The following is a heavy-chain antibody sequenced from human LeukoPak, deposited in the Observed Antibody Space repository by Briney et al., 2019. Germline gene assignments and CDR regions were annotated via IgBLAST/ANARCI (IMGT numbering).Heavy chain of an antibody. J-gene: IGHJ4*02. D-gene: IGHD3-16*01. Sequence: GRSLRLSCAASGFTFDDYAMHWVRQAPGKGLEWVSGISWNSGSIGYADSVKGRFTISRDNAKNSLYLQMNSLRAEDTAVYYCAHFSGITSHFDYWGQGTLVTASS. CDR3: AHFSGITSHFDY. CDR1: GFTFDDYA. V-gene: IGHV3-9*01. CDR2: ISWNSGSI.